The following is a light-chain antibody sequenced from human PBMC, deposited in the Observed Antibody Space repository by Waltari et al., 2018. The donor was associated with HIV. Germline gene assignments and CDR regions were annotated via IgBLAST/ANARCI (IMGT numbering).Light chain of an antibody. V-gene: IGLV4-69*01. CDR3: QTWDTGIRV. CDR1: SGYTAYA. J-gene: IGLJ3*02. Sequence: QLVLTQSASASASLGASVKLTCTLSSGYTAYAIAWHQHQAEKGPRYLMKVNSDGSYSRGDGIPDRFSGSSSEAERYLTISSLQSEDEADYYCQTWDTGIRVFGGGTKLTVL. CDR2: VNSDGSY.